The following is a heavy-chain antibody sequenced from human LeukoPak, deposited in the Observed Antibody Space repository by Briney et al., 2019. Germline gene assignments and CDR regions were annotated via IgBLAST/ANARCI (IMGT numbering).Heavy chain of an antibody. CDR3: TTVRGFCSGRSCLGY. V-gene: IGHV3-15*01. CDR2: IKSKTDGGTT. D-gene: IGHD2-15*01. Sequence: GGSLRLSCAASGFTFSNAWMSWVRQAPGKGLEWVGRIKSKTDGGTTDYAAPVKGRFTISRDDSKNTLYLQMNSLKTEDTAVFYCTTVRGFCSGRSCLGYWGQGTLVTVS. J-gene: IGHJ4*02. CDR1: GFTFSNAW.